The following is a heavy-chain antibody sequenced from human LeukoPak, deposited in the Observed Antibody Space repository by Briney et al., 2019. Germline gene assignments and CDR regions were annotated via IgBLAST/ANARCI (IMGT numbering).Heavy chain of an antibody. D-gene: IGHD2-8*01. CDR1: GFTVSSNY. CDR2: IYSGGST. CDR3: ARDRLYRYFDY. V-gene: IGHV3-66*01. J-gene: IGHJ4*02. Sequence: GGSLRLSCAASGFTVSSNYMSWVRQAPGKGLEWVSVIYSGGSTYYADSVKGRFTISRDNSKNTLYLQMNSLRAEDTAVSYCARDRLYRYFDYWGQGTLVTASS.